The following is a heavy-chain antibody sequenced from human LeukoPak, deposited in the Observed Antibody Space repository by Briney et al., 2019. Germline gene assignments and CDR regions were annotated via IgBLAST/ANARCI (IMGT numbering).Heavy chain of an antibody. Sequence: GGSLRLSCAASGFTFSTYAMNWVRQAPGKGLEWVSLISGSGGDTYYAASVKGRFTISRDNSKNTLYLQMNSLGAEDTAVYYCAKTSYSRGMDVWGQGIPVAVSS. V-gene: IGHV3-23*01. CDR2: ISGSGGDT. CDR1: GFTFSTYA. CDR3: AKTSYSRGMDV. J-gene: IGHJ6*02. D-gene: IGHD3-10*01.